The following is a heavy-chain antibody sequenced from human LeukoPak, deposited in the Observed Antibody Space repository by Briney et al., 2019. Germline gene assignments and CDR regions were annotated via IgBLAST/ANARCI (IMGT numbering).Heavy chain of an antibody. J-gene: IGHJ4*02. CDR2: TSSDSNVK. D-gene: IGHD3-10*01. CDR1: GFTFRNYV. Sequence: GGSLRLSCAASGFTFRNYVIHWVRQAPGKGLEWVAVTSSDSNVKLYADSVEGRFTISRDNSRSTLYLQMNSLRPKDTAIYYCAREGYYGSGSPPSLYFDYWGQGTLVTVSS. CDR3: AREGYYGSGSPPSLYFDY. V-gene: IGHV3-30-3*01.